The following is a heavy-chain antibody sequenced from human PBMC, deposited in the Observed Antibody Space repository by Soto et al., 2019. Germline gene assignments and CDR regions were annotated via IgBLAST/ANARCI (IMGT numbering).Heavy chain of an antibody. CDR1: GFTFSSYG. CDR3: ARERETYGDYDY. V-gene: IGHV3-33*01. D-gene: IGHD4-17*01. J-gene: IGHJ4*02. Sequence: QVPLVESGGGVVQPGRSLRLSCAASGFTFSSYGMHWVRQAPGKGLEWVAVIWYDGSNKYYADSVKGRFTISRDNSKNTLYLQMNSLRAEDTAVYYCARERETYGDYDYWGQGTLVTVSS. CDR2: IWYDGSNK.